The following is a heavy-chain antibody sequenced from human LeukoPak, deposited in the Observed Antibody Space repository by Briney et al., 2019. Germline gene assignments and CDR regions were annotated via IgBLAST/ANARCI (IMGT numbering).Heavy chain of an antibody. V-gene: IGHV1-69*04. CDR2: IIPILGIA. CDR1: GGTFSSYA. J-gene: IGHJ5*02. D-gene: IGHD3-10*01. Sequence: SVKVSCKASGGTFSSYAIIWVRQAPGQGLEWMGRIIPILGIANYAQKFQGRVTITADKSTSTAYMELSSLRSEDTAVYYCASSITMVRGVYNWFDPWGQGTLVAVSS. CDR3: ASSITMVRGVYNWFDP.